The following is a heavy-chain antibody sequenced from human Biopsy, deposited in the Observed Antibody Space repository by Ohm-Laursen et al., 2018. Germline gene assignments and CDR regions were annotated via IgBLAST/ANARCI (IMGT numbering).Heavy chain of an antibody. CDR1: GFTLTDSG. CDR2: IWYDGSNK. D-gene: IGHD4-11*01. J-gene: IGHJ4*02. Sequence: SLRLSCAASGFTLTDSGMHWVRRAPGKGLEWVAVIWYDGSNKYYGDSVQGRFTISRDNSKNTVYLQMNSLRAEDTAIYYCARDSTINTVTTADYWGQGTLVTVSS. V-gene: IGHV3-33*08. CDR3: ARDSTINTVTTADY.